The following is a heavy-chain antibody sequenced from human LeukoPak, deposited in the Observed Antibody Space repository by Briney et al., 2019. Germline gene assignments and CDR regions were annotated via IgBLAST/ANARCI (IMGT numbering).Heavy chain of an antibody. CDR1: GYSISSGYY. D-gene: IGHD3-3*01. CDR3: ARQYYDFWSGSYYYYMDV. CDR2: IYHSGST. V-gene: IGHV4-38-2*01. Sequence: SETLSLTCAVSGYSISSGYYWGWIRQPPGKGLEWIGSIYHSGSTYYNPSLKSRVTISVDTSKNQFSLKLSSVTAADTAVYYCARQYYDFWSGSYYYYMDVWRKGTTVTVSS. J-gene: IGHJ6*03.